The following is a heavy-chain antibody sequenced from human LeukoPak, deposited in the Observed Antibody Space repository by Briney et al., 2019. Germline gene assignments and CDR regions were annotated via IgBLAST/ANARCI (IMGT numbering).Heavy chain of an antibody. CDR1: GYTFTSYG. J-gene: IGHJ6*02. V-gene: IGHV1-18*01. Sequence: ASVKVSCMASGYTFTSYGISWVRQAPGQGLEWMGWISAYNGNTNYAQKLQGRVTMTTDTSTSTAYMELRSLRSDDTAVYYCARERSITIFGVVTYYYYGMDVWGQGTAVTVSS. CDR2: ISAYNGNT. D-gene: IGHD3-3*01. CDR3: ARERSITIFGVVTYYYYGMDV.